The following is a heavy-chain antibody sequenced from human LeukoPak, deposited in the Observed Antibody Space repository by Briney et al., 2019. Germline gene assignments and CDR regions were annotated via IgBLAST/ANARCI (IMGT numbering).Heavy chain of an antibody. Sequence: PGGSLRLSCAASGFTVSSNFMSWVRQAPERGLEWVSILYSDGSAYYADSVKGRFTISRDNSKNTLYLQMNSLRAEDTAVYYCAKDPQAYCGGDCWDWYFDLWGRGTLVTVSS. CDR1: GFTVSSNF. J-gene: IGHJ2*01. V-gene: IGHV3-53*05. D-gene: IGHD2-21*02. CDR2: LYSDGSA. CDR3: AKDPQAYCGGDCWDWYFDL.